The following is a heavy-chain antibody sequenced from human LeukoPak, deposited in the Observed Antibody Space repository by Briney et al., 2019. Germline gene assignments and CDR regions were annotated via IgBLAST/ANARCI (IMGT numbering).Heavy chain of an antibody. J-gene: IGHJ4*02. CDR2: INPSGGST. V-gene: IGHV1-46*01. Sequence: GASVKVSCKASGYTFTSYYMHWVRQAPGQGLEWMGIINPSGGSTSYAQKFQGRVTMTRDTSTSTVYMELSSLRSEDTAVYYCAREGFPYYDILTGLGYWGQGTLVTVSS. CDR1: GYTFTSYY. CDR3: AREGFPYYDILTGLGY. D-gene: IGHD3-9*01.